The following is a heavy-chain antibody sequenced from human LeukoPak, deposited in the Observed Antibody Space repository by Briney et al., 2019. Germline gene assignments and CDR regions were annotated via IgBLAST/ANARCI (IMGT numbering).Heavy chain of an antibody. J-gene: IGHJ4*02. CDR2: ISGSGGAT. V-gene: IGHV3-23*01. CDR3: ARAAMVRGVDYFDS. CDR1: GFIFDDYG. D-gene: IGHD3-10*01. Sequence: GGSLRLSCAASGFIFDDYGMSWVRQAPGKGLEWVSVISGSGGATYYADSVKGRFTISRDNSKNTLCLQMNSLRAEDTAVYYCARAAMVRGVDYFDSWGQGTLVTVSS.